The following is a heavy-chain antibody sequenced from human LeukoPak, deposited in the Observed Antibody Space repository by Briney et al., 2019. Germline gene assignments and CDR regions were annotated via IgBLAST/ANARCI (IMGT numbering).Heavy chain of an antibody. V-gene: IGHV3-48*01. CDR2: ISSSSSTI. CDR3: ARGITGTTRNNWFDP. D-gene: IGHD1-7*01. Sequence: GGSLRLSCAASGFTFSSYSMNWVRQAPGKGLEWVSYISSSSSTIYYADSVKGRFTISRDNAKNSLYLQMNSLRAEDTAVYYCARGITGTTRNNWFDPWGQGTLVTVSS. J-gene: IGHJ5*02. CDR1: GFTFSSYS.